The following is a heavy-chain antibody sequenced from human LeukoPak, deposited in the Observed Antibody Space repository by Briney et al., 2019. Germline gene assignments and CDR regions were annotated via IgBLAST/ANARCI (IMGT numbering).Heavy chain of an antibody. D-gene: IGHD2-15*01. CDR1: GFTFSSYA. V-gene: IGHV3-30-3*01. CDR3: AKEAGYCSGGSCPGRDPPVINWYFDL. J-gene: IGHJ2*01. Sequence: GRSLRLSCAASGFTFSSYAMHWVRQAPGKGLEWVAVISYDGSNKYYADSVKGRFTISRDNSKNTLYLQMNSLRAEDTAVYYCAKEAGYCSGGSCPGRDPPVINWYFDLWGRGTLVTVSS. CDR2: ISYDGSNK.